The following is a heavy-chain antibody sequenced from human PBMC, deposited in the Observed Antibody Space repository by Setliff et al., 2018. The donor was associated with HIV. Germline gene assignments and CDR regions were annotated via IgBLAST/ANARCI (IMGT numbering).Heavy chain of an antibody. V-gene: IGHV4-61*09. Sequence: SERLSLTCTVSGGSISSGSDYWSWIRQPAGKGLEWIGHIYPSGSTNYNPSLKSRVTISVDTSKNQISLKLSSVTAADTAVYYCASRSSYVPLYFYYMDVWGKGTTVTVSS. CDR2: IYPSGST. D-gene: IGHD3-16*01. CDR1: GGSISSGSDY. CDR3: ASRSSYVPLYFYYMDV. J-gene: IGHJ6*03.